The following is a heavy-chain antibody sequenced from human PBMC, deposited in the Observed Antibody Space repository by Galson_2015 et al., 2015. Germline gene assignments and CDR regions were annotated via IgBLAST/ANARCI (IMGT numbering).Heavy chain of an antibody. CDR3: ARSQPAYYDFWSGEFDY. D-gene: IGHD3-3*01. CDR2: IWYDGSNK. CDR1: GFTFSSYG. V-gene: IGHV3-33*01. Sequence: SLRLSCAASGFTFSSYGMHWVRQAPGKGLEWVAVIWYDGSNKYYADSVKGRFTISRDNSKNTLYLQMNSLRAEDTAVYYCARSQPAYYDFWSGEFDYWGQGTLVTVSS. J-gene: IGHJ4*02.